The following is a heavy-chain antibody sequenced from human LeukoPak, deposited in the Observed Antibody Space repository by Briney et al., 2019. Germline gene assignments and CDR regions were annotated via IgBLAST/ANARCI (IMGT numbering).Heavy chain of an antibody. Sequence: GGSLRLSCAASGFTFSVSAMYWVRQTSGKGLEWVGRIRNKANNYATAYAASVRGRFTISREDSKNTAYLQMNSLKTEDTAVYYCTYTSSSGVVYWGQGTLVTVSS. CDR3: TYTSSSGVVY. CDR2: IRNKANNYAT. D-gene: IGHD6-6*01. J-gene: IGHJ4*02. V-gene: IGHV3-73*01. CDR1: GFTFSVSA.